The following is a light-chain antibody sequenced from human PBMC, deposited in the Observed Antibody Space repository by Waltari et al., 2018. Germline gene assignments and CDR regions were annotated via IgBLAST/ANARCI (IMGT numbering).Light chain of an antibody. Sequence: QSALTQPASVSGSPGQSITISCTGNSSDVGRYNLVSWYQQHPGKAPNPMIYEGSKRPAGVSNRFSGSKSGKPASLTISGLQAEDEADYYCCSYAGSSTSVFGTGTKVTVL. CDR1: SSDVGRYNL. CDR3: CSYAGSSTSV. V-gene: IGLV2-23*01. CDR2: EGS. J-gene: IGLJ1*01.